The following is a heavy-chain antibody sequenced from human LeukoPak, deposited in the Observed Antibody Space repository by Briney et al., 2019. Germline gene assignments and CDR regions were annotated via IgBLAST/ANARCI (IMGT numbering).Heavy chain of an antibody. V-gene: IGHV4-59*08. D-gene: IGHD1-1*01. CDR2: ISYTGST. J-gene: IGHJ4*02. CDR1: GASISSYY. Sequence: SETLSLTCSVSGASISSYYWSWIRQPPGRGLEWLGYISYTGSTNYNPSLKSRLTIPVDTSKNQLSLNLTTVTAADTAVYYCARHEGTWTFDYWGQGALVTVSS. CDR3: ARHEGTWTFDY.